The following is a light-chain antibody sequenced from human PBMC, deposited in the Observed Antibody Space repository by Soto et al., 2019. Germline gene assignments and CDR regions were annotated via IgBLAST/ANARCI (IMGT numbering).Light chain of an antibody. V-gene: IGLV2-14*01. CDR1: SRDVGGYKY. CDR2: DVS. J-gene: IGLJ1*01. Sequence: QSVLTQPASVSGSPGQSITISCTGTSRDVGGYKYVSWYQQHPGKAPKVMIYDVSNRPSGVSNRFSGSKSDNTASLTISGLQAEDEADYFCSSHTSSSTLYVFGTGTKLTVL. CDR3: SSHTSSSTLYV.